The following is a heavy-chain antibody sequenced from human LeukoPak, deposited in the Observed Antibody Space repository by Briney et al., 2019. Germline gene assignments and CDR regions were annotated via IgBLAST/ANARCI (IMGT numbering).Heavy chain of an antibody. Sequence: SVKVSCKASGGTFSSYAISWVRQAPGQGLEWMRGIIPIFGTANYAQKFQGRVTITADESTSTAYMELSSLRSEDTAVYYCARDGTKRGESGRFDYWGQGTLVTSPQ. V-gene: IGHV1-69*13. CDR2: IIPIFGTA. CDR1: GGTFSSYA. D-gene: IGHD2-2*01. J-gene: IGHJ4*02. CDR3: ARDGTKRGESGRFDY.